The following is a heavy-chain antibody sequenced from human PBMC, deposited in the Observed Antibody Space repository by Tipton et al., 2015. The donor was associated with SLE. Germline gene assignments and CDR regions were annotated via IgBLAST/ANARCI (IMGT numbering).Heavy chain of an antibody. CDR2: IFHNGNT. V-gene: IGHV4-59*01. CDR1: GGSISSYY. CDR3: ARAEMTTEGSVFYFYVDV. D-gene: IGHD5-24*01. J-gene: IGHJ6*03. Sequence: TLSLTCTVSGGSISSYYWGWIRQSPEKGLEWVGNIFHNGNTNYNPSLRSRVTISVDTSKNQFSLRLTSVTAADTAVYYCARAEMTTEGSVFYFYVDVWGKGTTVTVSS.